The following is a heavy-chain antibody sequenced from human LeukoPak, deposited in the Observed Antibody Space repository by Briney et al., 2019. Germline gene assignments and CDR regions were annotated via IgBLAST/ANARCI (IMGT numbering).Heavy chain of an antibody. CDR3: AGDPDYWGSQPHGYFDY. Sequence: GGSLRLSCAASRFTFSDYWMSWVRQAPGKGLEWVAYIKRDGSDIYYVDSVKGRFIISRDNAKNSLYLQMNSLRAEDTAVYYCAGDPDYWGSQPHGYFDYWGQGTLVTVSS. CDR2: IKRDGSDI. D-gene: IGHD3-16*01. CDR1: RFTFSDYW. J-gene: IGHJ4*02. V-gene: IGHV3-7*01.